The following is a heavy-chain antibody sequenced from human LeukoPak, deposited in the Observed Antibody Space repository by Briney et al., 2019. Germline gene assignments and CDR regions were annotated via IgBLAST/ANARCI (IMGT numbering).Heavy chain of an antibody. CDR3: ARDRWFDP. CDR1: GGSISSYY. V-gene: IGHV4-59*01. CDR2: IYNTGST. Sequence: SETLSLTCTVSGGSISSYYWSWIRQPPGKGLEWIGCIYNTGSTNYNPSLKSRVTISVDTSKNQSSLKLSSVTAADTAMYYCARDRWFDPWGQGTLVTVSS. J-gene: IGHJ5*02.